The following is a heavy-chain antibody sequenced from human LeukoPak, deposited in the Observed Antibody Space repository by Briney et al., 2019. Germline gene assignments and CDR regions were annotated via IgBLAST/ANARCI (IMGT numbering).Heavy chain of an antibody. CDR3: ATPEGATDASAFDI. J-gene: IGHJ3*02. D-gene: IGHD1-26*01. Sequence: GASVKVSCKVSGYTLTELSMHWVRQAPGKGLEWMGGFDPEDGETIYAQKFQGSVTMTEDTSKDTAYMELSSLRSEDTAVYYCATPEGATDASAFDIWGQGTMVTVSS. V-gene: IGHV1-24*01. CDR2: FDPEDGET. CDR1: GYTLTELS.